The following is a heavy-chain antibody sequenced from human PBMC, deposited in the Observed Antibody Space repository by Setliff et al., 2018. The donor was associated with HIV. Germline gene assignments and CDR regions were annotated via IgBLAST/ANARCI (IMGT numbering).Heavy chain of an antibody. CDR2: FVPEHSET. CDR1: GYTLTELS. CDR3: ATRGDLLGRRASTVTGYYYYLDV. D-gene: IGHD4-17*01. J-gene: IGHJ6*03. V-gene: IGHV1-24*01. Sequence: ASVKVSCKVSGYTLTELSIHWVRQAPGKGLEWMGGFVPEHSETIYAQKFQGRVTMTEDTSTDTAFMELSGLTSEDTAVYYCATRGDLLGRRASTVTGYYYYLDVWGNGTTVTVSS.